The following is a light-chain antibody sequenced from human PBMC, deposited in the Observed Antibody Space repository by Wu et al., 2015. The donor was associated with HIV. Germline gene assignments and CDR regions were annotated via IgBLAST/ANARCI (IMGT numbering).Light chain of an antibody. V-gene: IGKV3-15*01. Sequence: EIVMTQSPGTLSVSPGERATLSCRASQSVNSDLAWYQQRPGQTPRLLIYSVSTRMPEIPTRFSGSGFGTEFTLTISSLQSEDFAVYYCQQYNDWWTFGQGTKVEIE. J-gene: IGKJ1*01. CDR2: SVS. CDR1: QSVNSD. CDR3: QQYNDWWT.